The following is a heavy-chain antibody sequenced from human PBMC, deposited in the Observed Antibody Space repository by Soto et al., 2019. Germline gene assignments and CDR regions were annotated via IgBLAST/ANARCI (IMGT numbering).Heavy chain of an antibody. J-gene: IGHJ4*02. Sequence: EASVKVSCKASGYTFTSYDINWVRQATGQGLEWMGWMNPDSGNTGYAQKFQGRVTMTRNTSISTAYMELSSLRSEDTAVYYCARSHGGKITMVRGVVDYWGQGTLVTVSS. CDR3: ARSHGGKITMVRGVVDY. CDR2: MNPDSGNT. V-gene: IGHV1-8*01. CDR1: GYTFTSYD. D-gene: IGHD3-10*01.